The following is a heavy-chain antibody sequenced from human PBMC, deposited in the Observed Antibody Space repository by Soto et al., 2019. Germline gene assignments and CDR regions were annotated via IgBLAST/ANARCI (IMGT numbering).Heavy chain of an antibody. J-gene: IGHJ3*02. CDR1: GGSISSSSYC. V-gene: IGHV4-39*01. Sequence: LSLTCTVSGGSISSSSYCWGWIRQPPGKGLEWIGSIYYSGSTYYNPSLKSRVTISVDTSKNQFSLKLSSVTAADTAVYYCARGPNYYDSSGYYPRPDAFDIWGQGTMVTVSS. D-gene: IGHD3-22*01. CDR2: IYYSGST. CDR3: ARGPNYYDSSGYYPRPDAFDI.